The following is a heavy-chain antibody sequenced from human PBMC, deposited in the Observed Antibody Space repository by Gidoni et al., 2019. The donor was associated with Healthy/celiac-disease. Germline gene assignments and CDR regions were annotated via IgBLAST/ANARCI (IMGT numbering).Heavy chain of an antibody. CDR2: ISSSSSYI. CDR3: ARDYDSWDYYYGMDV. Sequence: EVQLVESGGGLVKPGGSLRLSCAASGFPFSSYSMNWVRQAPGKGLEWVSSISSSSSYIYYADSVKGRFTISRDNAKNSLYLQMNSLRAEDTAVYYCARDYDSWDYYYGMDVWGQGTTVTVSS. CDR1: GFPFSSYS. V-gene: IGHV3-21*01. J-gene: IGHJ6*02. D-gene: IGHD3-3*01.